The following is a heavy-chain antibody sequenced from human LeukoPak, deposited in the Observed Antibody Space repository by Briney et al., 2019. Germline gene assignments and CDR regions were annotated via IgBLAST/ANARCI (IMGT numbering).Heavy chain of an antibody. D-gene: IGHD6-13*01. V-gene: IGHV4-38-2*02. J-gene: IGHJ4*02. CDR2: THHSGAT. CDR3: TREVWVSTFPDY. CDR1: GYSISSGYF. Sequence: SETLSPTCSVSGYSISSGYFWGWIRQPPGKGPEWIATTHHSGATYYNPSLKSRVTLSVDTSKNQVSLKMTSVTAADTAVYYCTREVWVSTFPDYWGQGTLVTVSS.